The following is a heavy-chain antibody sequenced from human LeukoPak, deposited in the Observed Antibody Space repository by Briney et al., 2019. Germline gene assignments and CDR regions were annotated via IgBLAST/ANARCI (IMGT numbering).Heavy chain of an antibody. CDR2: ITSSSNYI. J-gene: IGHJ2*01. CDR1: GFTFSIYS. Sequence: GGSLRLSCAASGFTFSIYSMNWVRQAPGKGLEWLSSITSSSNYIYYADSVKGRFTISRNNVQNSLYLQMNSLRAEDTAMYYCARDRGYFDNWGRGTLVTASS. CDR3: ARDRGYFDN. D-gene: IGHD3-9*01. V-gene: IGHV3-21*01.